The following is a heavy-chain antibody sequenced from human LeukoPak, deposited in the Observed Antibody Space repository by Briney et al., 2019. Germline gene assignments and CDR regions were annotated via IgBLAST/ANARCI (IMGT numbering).Heavy chain of an antibody. CDR2: ISGSGSTK. CDR3: ARSPAGTVDQDAFDI. V-gene: IGHV3-23*01. J-gene: IGHJ3*02. Sequence: GGSLRLSCAASGFTFSSYAMTWVRQAPGKGLEWVSAISGSGSTKYYADSVKGRFTISRENAKNSLYLQMNSLRAGDTAVYYCARSPAGTVDQDAFDIWGQGTMVTVSS. CDR1: GFTFSSYA. D-gene: IGHD4-23*01.